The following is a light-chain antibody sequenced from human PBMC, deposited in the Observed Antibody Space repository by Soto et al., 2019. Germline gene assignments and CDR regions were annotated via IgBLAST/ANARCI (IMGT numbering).Light chain of an antibody. J-gene: IGKJ4*01. V-gene: IGKV3-15*01. Sequence: EIVMTQSPATLSVSPGERDTLSCRASQSVAGNLAWYQQKPGQAPRLLMYGASTRATGIPARFSGSGSGTEFTLTISSLQSDDFGVYYCQQYNNWPLTFGGGTKVEIK. CDR2: GAS. CDR3: QQYNNWPLT. CDR1: QSVAGN.